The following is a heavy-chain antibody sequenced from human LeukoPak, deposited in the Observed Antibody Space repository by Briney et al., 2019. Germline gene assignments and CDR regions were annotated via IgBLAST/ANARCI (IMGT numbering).Heavy chain of an antibody. D-gene: IGHD3-3*01. V-gene: IGHV4-34*01. CDR1: GFTFSSYW. CDR2: INHSGST. Sequence: GSLRLSCAASGFTFSSYWMSWIRQPPGKGLEWIGEINHSGSTNYNPSLKSRVTISVDTSKNQFSLKLSSVTAADTAVYYCARGWIHYYDFWSGGLNKDAFDIWGQGTMVTVSS. J-gene: IGHJ3*02. CDR3: ARGWIHYYDFWSGGLNKDAFDI.